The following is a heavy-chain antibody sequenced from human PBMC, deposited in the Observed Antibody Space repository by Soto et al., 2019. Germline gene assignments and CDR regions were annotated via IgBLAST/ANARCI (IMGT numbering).Heavy chain of an antibody. Sequence: QVQLVQSGAEVKQPGSSVTVSCKAFGGSFSTHVVNGVRQAPGQGLEWVGLIIPAFGTTDYAPHFQGRVTITEDESTRTAFLEVSSLRSEATAVYYCASGVREYSSAPPHFWGQVTLVSGSS. D-gene: IGHD5-12*01. CDR3: ASGVREYSSAPPHF. J-gene: IGHJ4*02. CDR1: GGSFSTHV. V-gene: IGHV1-69*01. CDR2: IIPAFGTT.